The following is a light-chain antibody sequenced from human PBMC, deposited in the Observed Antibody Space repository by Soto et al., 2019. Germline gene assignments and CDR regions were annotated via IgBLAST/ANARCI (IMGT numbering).Light chain of an antibody. CDR2: GAS. CDR1: QSVSSN. Sequence: EIVMTQSPATLSVSPGERATLSCRASQSVSSNLAWYQQTPGQAPRILIYGASTRDTGIPARFSGSGSGTEFTLTISRLQSEDFEVYYCQQYGSSPLTFGGGTKVDIK. V-gene: IGKV3-15*01. J-gene: IGKJ4*01. CDR3: QQYGSSPLT.